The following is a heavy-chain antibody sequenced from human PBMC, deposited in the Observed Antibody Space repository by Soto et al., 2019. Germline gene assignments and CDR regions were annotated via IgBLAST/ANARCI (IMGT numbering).Heavy chain of an antibody. J-gene: IGHJ6*03. CDR3: ARVGQLATDYYYYYYMDV. D-gene: IGHD6-6*01. CDR1: GGSISSYY. V-gene: IGHV4-59*08. CDR2: IYYSGST. Sequence: QVQLQESGPGLVKPSETLSLTCTVSGGSISSYYWSWIRQPPGKGLEWIGYIYYSGSTNYNPSLKSRVTISVATSKNQFSLKLSSVTAADTAVYYCARVGQLATDYYYYYYMDVWGKGTTVTVSS.